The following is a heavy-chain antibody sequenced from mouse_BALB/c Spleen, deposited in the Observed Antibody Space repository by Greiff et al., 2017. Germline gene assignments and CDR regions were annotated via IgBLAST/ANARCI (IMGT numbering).Heavy chain of an antibody. J-gene: IGHJ2*01. CDR1: GFTFSSYG. Sequence: EVQVVESGGDLVKPGGSLKLSCAASGFTFSSYGMSWVRQTPDKRLEWVATISSGGSYTYYPDSVKGRFTISRDNAKNTLYLQMSSLKSEDTAMYYCARWDYDGYYFDYWGQGTTLTVSS. V-gene: IGHV5-6*01. CDR3: ARWDYDGYYFDY. D-gene: IGHD1-2*01. CDR2: ISSGGSYT.